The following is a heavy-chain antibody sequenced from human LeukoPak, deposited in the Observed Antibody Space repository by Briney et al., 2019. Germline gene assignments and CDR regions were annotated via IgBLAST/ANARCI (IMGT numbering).Heavy chain of an antibody. V-gene: IGHV3-7*01. CDR2: INEDGRDK. Sequence: HPGGSLRLSCAVSGFTFSSFWMTWVRQAPGKGLEWVANINEDGRDKYYVDSVKGRFSISRDNAKNSLYLQMNSLRAEDTAVYYCAIGGWLGYWGQGTLVTVSS. CDR1: GFTFSSFW. CDR3: AIGGWLGY. J-gene: IGHJ4*02. D-gene: IGHD6-19*01.